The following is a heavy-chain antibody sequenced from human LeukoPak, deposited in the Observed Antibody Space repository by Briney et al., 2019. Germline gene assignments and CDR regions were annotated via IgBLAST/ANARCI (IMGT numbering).Heavy chain of an antibody. D-gene: IGHD5-12*01. J-gene: IGHJ3*02. V-gene: IGHV3-23*01. CDR3: ARSSGYDFDAFDI. CDR2: ISGSGGST. CDR1: GFTVSSNY. Sequence: GGSLRLSCAASGFTVSSNYMSWVRQAPGKGLEWVSVISGSGGSTYYADSVKGRFTISRDNSKNTLYLQMNSLRAEDTAVYYCARSSGYDFDAFDIWGQGTMVTVSS.